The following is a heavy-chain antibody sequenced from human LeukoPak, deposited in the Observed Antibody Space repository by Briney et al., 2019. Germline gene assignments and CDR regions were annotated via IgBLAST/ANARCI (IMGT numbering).Heavy chain of an antibody. CDR1: GFTFSSYS. Sequence: GGSLRLSCVVSGFTFSSYSMNWVRQAPGKGLEWVSYISSSSDIIYYADSVRGRFTMSRDNAKNSLYLQVNSLRAEDTAVYYCARDSLLGIVSTARYYGMDVWGQGTTVTVSS. J-gene: IGHJ6*02. V-gene: IGHV3-48*04. CDR3: ARDSLLGIVSTARYYGMDV. D-gene: IGHD2-2*01. CDR2: ISSSSDII.